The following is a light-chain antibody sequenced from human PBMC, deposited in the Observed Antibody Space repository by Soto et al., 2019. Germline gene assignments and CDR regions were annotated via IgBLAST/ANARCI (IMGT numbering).Light chain of an antibody. Sequence: QSALTQPASVSGSPGQSITISCTGTSSDVGGYNYVSWYQQHPGKAPKLMIYDVSNRPSGVSNRFSGSKSGNTASLTISGLQAADEAHYYCISYTSSSTLDVVFGGGTKVTVL. CDR3: ISYTSSSTLDVV. CDR2: DVS. CDR1: SSDVGGYNY. J-gene: IGLJ2*01. V-gene: IGLV2-14*01.